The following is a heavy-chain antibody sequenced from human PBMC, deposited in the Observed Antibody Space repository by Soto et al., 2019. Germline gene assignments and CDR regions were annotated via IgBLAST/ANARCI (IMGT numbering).Heavy chain of an antibody. V-gene: IGHV3-48*01. D-gene: IGHD3-10*01. J-gene: IGHJ5*02. CDR3: ARDYFGSGSSVGGLSVMDIANPLQSLP. Sequence: GGSLRLSCAASGFTFSTYSMNWVRQAPGKGLEWISYISSSSATIYYADSVKGRFTISRDNGKNSLYLQMNSLRAEDTAVYYCARDYFGSGSSVGGLSVMDIANPLQSLPWG. CDR2: ISSSSATI. CDR1: GFTFSTYS.